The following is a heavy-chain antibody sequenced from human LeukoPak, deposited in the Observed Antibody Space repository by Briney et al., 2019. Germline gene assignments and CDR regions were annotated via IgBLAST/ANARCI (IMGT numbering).Heavy chain of an antibody. CDR1: GYTFIGYY. D-gene: IGHD5-18*01. J-gene: IGHJ4*02. V-gene: IGHV1-2*02. CDR2: INPNSGGT. Sequence: ASVKVSCKASGYTFIGYYMHWVRQAPGQGLEWMGWINPNSGGTNYAQKFQGRVTMTRETSISTAYMELSRLRSDDTAVYYCARGGYSYGRLFDYWGQGTLVTVSS. CDR3: ARGGYSYGRLFDY.